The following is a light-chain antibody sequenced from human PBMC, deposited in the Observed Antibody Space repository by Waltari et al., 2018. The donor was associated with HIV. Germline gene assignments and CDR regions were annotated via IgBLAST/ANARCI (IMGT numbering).Light chain of an antibody. Sequence: QVVLTQSPSASASLGASVKLTCTLSSGHNNYAIAWHPQQPEKGPRYLMRVGTNGSHIKGDGIPDRFSSSSSGTERCLIISSLQSEDEADYYCQTWDTGIQVFGGGTKLTVL. CDR1: SGHNNYA. CDR3: QTWDTGIQV. V-gene: IGLV4-69*01. J-gene: IGLJ3*02. CDR2: VGTNGSH.